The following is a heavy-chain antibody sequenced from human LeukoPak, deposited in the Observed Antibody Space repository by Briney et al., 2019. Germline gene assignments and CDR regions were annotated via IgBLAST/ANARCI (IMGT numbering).Heavy chain of an antibody. Sequence: SETLSLTCTVSGGSISSGDYYWSWIRQPPGKGLEWIGYIYYSGSTYYNPSLKSRVTISVDTSKNQFSLKLSSVTAADTAVYYCARSIVVVPAAIRSWGQGTLVTVSS. CDR2: IYYSGST. D-gene: IGHD2-2*01. CDR3: ARSIVVVPAAIRS. V-gene: IGHV4-30-4*08. CDR1: GGSISSGDYY. J-gene: IGHJ5*02.